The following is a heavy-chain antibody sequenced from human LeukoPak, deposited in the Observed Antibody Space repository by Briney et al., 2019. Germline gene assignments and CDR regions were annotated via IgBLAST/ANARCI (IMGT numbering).Heavy chain of an antibody. V-gene: IGHV3-23*01. D-gene: IGHD2-8*02. CDR3: AKDVWWSVS. CDR2: ISADAVDT. CDR1: GFTVSSNY. J-gene: IGHJ5*02. Sequence: PGGSLRLSCAASGFTVSSNYMSWVRQAPGKGLEWVSAISADAVDTFYAPSVKGRFTISRDNSKNTLYLQINSLRAEDTAIYYCAKDVWWSVSWGQGTLVTVSS.